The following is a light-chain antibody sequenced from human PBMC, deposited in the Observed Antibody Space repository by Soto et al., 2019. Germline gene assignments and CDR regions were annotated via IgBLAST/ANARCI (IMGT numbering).Light chain of an antibody. J-gene: IGLJ1*01. Sequence: QSVLTQPRSLSGSPGQSVTISCTGSSSDVGGSDYVSWFQHYPGKAPRLMIYDVSRRPSGVPDRFSGSKSGNTASLTISGLQAEDEADYYCCSHAGTYAFRVFGTGTKVTVL. CDR3: CSHAGTYAFRV. CDR1: SSDVGGSDY. V-gene: IGLV2-11*01. CDR2: DVS.